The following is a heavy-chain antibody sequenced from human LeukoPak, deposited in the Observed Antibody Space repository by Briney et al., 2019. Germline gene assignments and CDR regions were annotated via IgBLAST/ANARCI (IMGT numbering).Heavy chain of an antibody. CDR2: IIPIFGTA. D-gene: IGHD3-10*01. CDR1: GGTFSSYA. V-gene: IGHV1-69*13. Sequence: ASVKVSCKASGGTFSSYAISWVRQAPGQGLGWMGGIIPIFGTANYAQKFQGRVTITADESTSTAYMELSSLRSEDTAVYYCARDPAGSPPYYYYYMDVWGKGTTVTVSS. CDR3: ARDPAGSPPYYYYYMDV. J-gene: IGHJ6*03.